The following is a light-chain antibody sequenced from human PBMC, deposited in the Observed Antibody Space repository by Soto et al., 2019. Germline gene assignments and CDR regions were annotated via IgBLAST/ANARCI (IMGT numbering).Light chain of an antibody. V-gene: IGLV1-40*01. J-gene: IGLJ2*01. Sequence: QSVLTQPPSVSGAPGQRVTISCTGSSSNSGAGYDVHWYQQLPGTAPKLLIYGNSNRPSGVPDRFSGSKSGTSASLAITGLQAEDEADDYCQSYDSSLSGSVFGGGTKLTVL. CDR1: SSNSGAGYD. CDR2: GNS. CDR3: QSYDSSLSGSV.